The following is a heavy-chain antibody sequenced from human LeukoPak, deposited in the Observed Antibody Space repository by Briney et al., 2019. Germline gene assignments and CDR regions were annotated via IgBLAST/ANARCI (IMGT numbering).Heavy chain of an antibody. CDR3: AREMGAAAGTTFDY. V-gene: IGHV4-4*02. Sequence: GTLSLTCAVSGGSISSNNWWNWVRQPPGKGLEWIGEIFHSGITNYNPSLKTRVTISVDKSKNQFSLKLSSVTAADTAIYYCAREMGAAAGTTFDYWGQGTLVTVSS. D-gene: IGHD6-13*01. CDR2: IFHSGIT. CDR1: GGSISSNNW. J-gene: IGHJ4*02.